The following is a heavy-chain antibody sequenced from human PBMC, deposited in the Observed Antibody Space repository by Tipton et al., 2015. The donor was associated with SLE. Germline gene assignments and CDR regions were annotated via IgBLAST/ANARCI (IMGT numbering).Heavy chain of an antibody. D-gene: IGHD6-13*01. CDR2: ISSSGSTI. J-gene: IGHJ2*01. Sequence: GSLRLSCAASGFTFSSYEMNWVRQAPGKGLEWVSYISSSGSTIYYADSVKGRFTISRDNAKNSLYLQMNSLRAEDTAVYYCARKAAAGPGVDWYFDLWGRGTLVTVSS. V-gene: IGHV3-48*03. CDR1: GFTFSSYE. CDR3: ARKAAAGPGVDWYFDL.